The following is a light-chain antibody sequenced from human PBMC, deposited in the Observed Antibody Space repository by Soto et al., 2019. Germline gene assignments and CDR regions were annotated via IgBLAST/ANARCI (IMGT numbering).Light chain of an antibody. V-gene: IGLV2-11*01. J-gene: IGLJ1*01. Sequence: QSALTQPRSVSGSPGQSVTISCTGSSSDIGGYKYVSWYQHNPGRAPKLMIYDVSKRPSGVPDRFSGSKSGNTASLTISGLQAEDEADYYCCSYAGRYTFLFGTGTKVTVL. CDR2: DVS. CDR1: SSDIGGYKY. CDR3: CSYAGRYTFL.